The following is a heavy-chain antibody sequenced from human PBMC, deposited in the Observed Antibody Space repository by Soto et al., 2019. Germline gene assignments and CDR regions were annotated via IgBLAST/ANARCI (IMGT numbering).Heavy chain of an antibody. J-gene: IGHJ4*02. Sequence: GAAVKVSCNASGYTFTNYYIHWVRQAPGQGLEYMGIINPSGGTTNYAQKFQVRVTVTMDTSTSTVYMEVSSLRSDDTAVYYCARGSGASNDFWGQGTQVTVSS. CDR2: INPSGGTT. D-gene: IGHD1-26*01. V-gene: IGHV1-46*01. CDR1: GYTFTNYY. CDR3: ARGSGASNDF.